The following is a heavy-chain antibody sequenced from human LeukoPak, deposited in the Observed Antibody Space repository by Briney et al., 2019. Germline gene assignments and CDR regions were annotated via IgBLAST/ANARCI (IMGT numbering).Heavy chain of an antibody. CDR3: AREMDYYDSSGYPRRAFDI. CDR2: IYTSGST. CDR1: GGSISSGSYY. J-gene: IGHJ3*02. V-gene: IGHV4-61*02. D-gene: IGHD3-22*01. Sequence: SETLSLTCTVSGGSISSGSYYWSWIRQPAGKGLEWIGRIYTSGSTNYNPSLKSRVTISVDTSKNQFSLKLSSVTAADTAVYYCAREMDYYDSSGYPRRAFDIWGQGTMVTVSS.